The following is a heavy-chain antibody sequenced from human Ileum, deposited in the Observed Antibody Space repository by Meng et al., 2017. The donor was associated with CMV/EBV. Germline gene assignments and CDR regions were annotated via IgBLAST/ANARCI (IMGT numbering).Heavy chain of an antibody. CDR2: IRSDDST. CDR3: ARACRQVNSYYLDY. D-gene: IGHD3-10*01. CDR1: GFSVTSYF. J-gene: IGHJ4*02. Sequence: GESLKISCAVSGFSVTSYFMTWVRQAPGKGLEYVSFIRSDDSTNYSKSVQSRFTISRDNSKNTVFSLINSLRAEDTALYYCARACRQVNSYYLDYWGQGTLVTVSS. V-gene: IGHV3-53*01.